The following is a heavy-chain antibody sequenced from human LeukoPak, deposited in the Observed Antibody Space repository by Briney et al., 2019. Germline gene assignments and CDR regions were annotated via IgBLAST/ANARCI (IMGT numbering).Heavy chain of an antibody. Sequence: GGSLRLSCAASGFTFSSYGMHWVRQAPGKGLEWVAFIRYDGSNKYYADSVKGRFTISRDSAKNSLYLQMDSLRAEDTAVYYCANIYCSGGTCTYFDDWGQGTLVTVSS. J-gene: IGHJ4*02. CDR2: IRYDGSNK. CDR1: GFTFSSYG. V-gene: IGHV3-30*02. D-gene: IGHD2-15*01. CDR3: ANIYCSGGTCTYFDD.